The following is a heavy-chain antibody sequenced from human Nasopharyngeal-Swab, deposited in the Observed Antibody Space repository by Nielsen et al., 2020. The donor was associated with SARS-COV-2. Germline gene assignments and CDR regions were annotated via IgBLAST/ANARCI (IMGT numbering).Heavy chain of an antibody. CDR1: GYTFTSYV. J-gene: IGHJ4*02. V-gene: IGHV1-3*01. D-gene: IGHD1-14*01. CDR2: INAGNGYR. Sequence: ASVKVSCKASGYTFTSYVIHWLRQAPGQRLEWMGWINAGNGYRKYSQKFQGRVTITRDTSARTAYLELSSLRSEDTAVYYCTRELLRITGFDYWGLGTLVTVSS. CDR3: TRELLRITGFDY.